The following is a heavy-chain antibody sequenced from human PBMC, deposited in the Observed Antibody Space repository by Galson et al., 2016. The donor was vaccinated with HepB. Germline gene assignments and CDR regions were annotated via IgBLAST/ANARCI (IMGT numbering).Heavy chain of an antibody. D-gene: IGHD4-11*01. Sequence: RLSCAASGFTFSGSAMYWVRQASGKGLEWVGRIRSKPNSYATAYGASVNGRFTISRDDSKNTAYLQMNSLKTEDTAVYYCASTIVTALYHYYYGIDVWGQGTTVTVSS. J-gene: IGHJ6*02. CDR1: GFTFSGSA. CDR3: ASTIVTALYHYYYGIDV. CDR2: IRSKPNSYAT. V-gene: IGHV3-73*01.